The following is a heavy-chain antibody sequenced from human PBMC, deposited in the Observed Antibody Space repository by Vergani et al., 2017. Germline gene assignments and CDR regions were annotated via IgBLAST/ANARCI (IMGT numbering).Heavy chain of an antibody. J-gene: IGHJ6*02. Sequence: EVQLLESGGDLVQPGGSLRLSCAASGFTFNHYAMNLVRQAPGKGLAWVSSISVSGGSTYHAGSVKGWFTISRDSSKNTLYLQMNSLSAGDTAVYYCAKANHRNSGYDYLCCSHAMDVWGQGTTVTVSS. CDR3: AKANHRNSGYDYLCCSHAMDV. CDR1: GFTFNHYA. D-gene: IGHD5-12*01. V-gene: IGHV3-23*01. CDR2: ISVSGGST.